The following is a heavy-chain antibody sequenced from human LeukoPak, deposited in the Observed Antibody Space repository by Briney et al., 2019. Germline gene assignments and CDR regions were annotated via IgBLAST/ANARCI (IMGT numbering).Heavy chain of an antibody. CDR2: ISGSGGST. CDR3: AKMNCGGDCPRDAFDI. CDR1: GFIFSNYA. Sequence: GGSLRLSCAASGFIFSNYAMSWVRQAPGKGLEWVSAISGSGGSTYYADSVKGRFTISRDNSKNTLYLQMNSLRAEDTAVYYCAKMNCGGDCPRDAFDIWGQGTMVTVSS. D-gene: IGHD2-21*01. J-gene: IGHJ3*02. V-gene: IGHV3-23*01.